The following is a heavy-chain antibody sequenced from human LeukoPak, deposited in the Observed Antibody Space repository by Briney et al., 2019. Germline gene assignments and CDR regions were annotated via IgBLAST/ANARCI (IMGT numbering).Heavy chain of an antibody. J-gene: IGHJ5*02. CDR3: VNSIWGYSSVVPFDP. V-gene: IGHV3-64D*06. D-gene: IGHD6-19*01. Sequence: PGGSLRLSCSAPGFTFSSYAMHWVRQAPGKGLEYVSAISSNGGSTYYADSVKGRFTISRDNSKNTLYLQMSSLRAEDTAVYYCVNSIWGYSSVVPFDPWGQGTLVTVSS. CDR2: ISSNGGST. CDR1: GFTFSSYA.